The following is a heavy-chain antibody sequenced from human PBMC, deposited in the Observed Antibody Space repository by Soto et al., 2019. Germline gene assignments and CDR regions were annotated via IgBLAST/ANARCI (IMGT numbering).Heavy chain of an antibody. Sequence: HLVESGGGLVKPGGSLRLSCVASGFPFSSFSLNWIRQAPRKGLEWVSSIGRVSTYIYYADSVRGRFTVSRDNAKNSVYLQMNGLTAEDSGIYYCARVTAGSGSYQIDLWGQGTLVTVSS. CDR3: ARVTAGSGSYQIDL. CDR2: IGRVSTYI. CDR1: GFPFSSFS. J-gene: IGHJ4*02. D-gene: IGHD3-10*01. V-gene: IGHV3-21*01.